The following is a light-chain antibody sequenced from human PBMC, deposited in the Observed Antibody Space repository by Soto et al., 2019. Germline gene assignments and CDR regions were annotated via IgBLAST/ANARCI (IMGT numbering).Light chain of an antibody. V-gene: IGKV1-5*03. CDR2: KAS. Sequence: IRMTQSPSSLSASTGDRVTITCRASQTISSWLAWYQQKPGKAPKLLIYKASTLKSGVPSRFSVSGSGTEFTLTISSLQPDDFATYYCQHYNSYSEAFGQGTKVDIK. CDR1: QTISSW. J-gene: IGKJ1*01. CDR3: QHYNSYSEA.